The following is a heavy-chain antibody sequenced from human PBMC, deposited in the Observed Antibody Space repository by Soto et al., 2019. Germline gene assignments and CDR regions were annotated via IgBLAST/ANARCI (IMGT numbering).Heavy chain of an antibody. CDR3: EKDPGYYDFWSAYSDF. J-gene: IGHJ4*02. Sequence: EVQLLESGGGLVQPGGSLRLSCAASGFPFSSYAMSWVRQAPGKGLEWVSAISGSGDSTYYADSVKGRFTISRDNSNNTLYLQMNSLRAEDTAVYYCEKDPGYYDFWSAYSDFWGQGTLVTVSS. CDR2: ISGSGDST. V-gene: IGHV3-23*01. D-gene: IGHD3-3*01. CDR1: GFPFSSYA.